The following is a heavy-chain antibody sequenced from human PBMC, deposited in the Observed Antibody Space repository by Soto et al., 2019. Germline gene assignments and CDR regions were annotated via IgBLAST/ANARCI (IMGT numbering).Heavy chain of an antibody. Sequence: EVQLAESGGGLIQPGGSLRLSCATSGFTFSRYWIHWVRQAPGEGLVWVSRISGDGVHTDYAESVKGRFTVSRDIAKSTGYLQMNNLRAEDTAIYYCVKDWGHDFWNGYFNFWGQGTLVTVSS. V-gene: IGHV3-74*01. CDR2: ISGDGVHT. CDR1: GFTFSRYW. D-gene: IGHD3-3*01. CDR3: VKDWGHDFWNGYFNF. J-gene: IGHJ4*02.